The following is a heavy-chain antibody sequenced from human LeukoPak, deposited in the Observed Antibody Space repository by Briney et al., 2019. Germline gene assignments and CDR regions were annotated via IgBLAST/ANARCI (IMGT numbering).Heavy chain of an antibody. J-gene: IGHJ3*02. D-gene: IGHD1-26*01. CDR3: ATDGIGSYGQGTFDI. V-gene: IGHV3-48*03. CDR2: ISTSGSTI. CDR1: GFTFSTYE. Sequence: PGGSLRLSCAASGFTFSTYEMNWVRQAPGKGLEWVSFISTSGSTIYYADSVKGRFTISRDNAKNSLSLQMNSLRAEDTAVYYCATDGIGSYGQGTFDIWGQGTMVTVSS.